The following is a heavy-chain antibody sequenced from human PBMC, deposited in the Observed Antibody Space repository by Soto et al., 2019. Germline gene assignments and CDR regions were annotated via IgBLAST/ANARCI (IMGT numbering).Heavy chain of an antibody. CDR3: ARKMDDYDGPGSGNGHGF. Sequence: QVQLVQSGAEVKEPGDSVRVSCEASGYTFTAYYIHWVRQAPGQGLEWMGWINTKFGDTTYAQDLQGRVSMTRDMSVSTGYMEVSRLTSDDTAIYYGARKMDDYDGPGSGNGHGFWGQGTTVTVFS. CDR1: GYTFTAYY. J-gene: IGHJ6*02. D-gene: IGHD3-16*01. CDR2: INTKFGDT. V-gene: IGHV1-2*02.